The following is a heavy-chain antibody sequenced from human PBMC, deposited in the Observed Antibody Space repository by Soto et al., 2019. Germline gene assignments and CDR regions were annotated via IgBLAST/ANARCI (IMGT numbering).Heavy chain of an antibody. V-gene: IGHV4-59*12. CDR2: IYYSGST. Sequence: PSETLSLTCTVSGGSISSYYWSWIRQPPGKGLEWIGYIYYSGSTNYNPSLKSRVTISVDTSKNQFSLKLSSVTAADTAVYYCARETGCYDILTGYYNPACMDVWGQGTTVTVSS. CDR3: ARETGCYDILTGYYNPACMDV. CDR1: GGSISSYY. D-gene: IGHD3-9*01. J-gene: IGHJ6*02.